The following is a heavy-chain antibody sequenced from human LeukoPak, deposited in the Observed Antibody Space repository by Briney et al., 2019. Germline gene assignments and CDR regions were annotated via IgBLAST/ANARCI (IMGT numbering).Heavy chain of an antibody. CDR1: GFTFSDSE. V-gene: IGHV3-48*03. J-gene: IGHJ4*02. CDR2: ISTGGNTV. D-gene: IGHD2-21*01. Sequence: PGGSLRLSCAASGFTFSDSEMNWVRQAPGKGLEWVSYISTGGNTVYYADSVKGRFTISRDNAKNSLYLQVNSLRAEDTAVYYCARSARGYSRDYWGQGTLVTVSS. CDR3: ARSARGYSRDY.